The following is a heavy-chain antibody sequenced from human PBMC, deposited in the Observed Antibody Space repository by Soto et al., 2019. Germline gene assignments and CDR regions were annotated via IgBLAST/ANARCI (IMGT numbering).Heavy chain of an antibody. CDR2: IGAYNGDT. D-gene: IGHD3-22*01. CDR1: GYTFASYG. CDR3: ARDHYYDGTGYYEDFFDS. Sequence: QVQLVQSGTEVKKPGASVRISCKASGYTFASYGISWVRQAPGQGLEWMGWIGAYNGDTNYVQKFRGRVTMTTDTSTTTAYMDLRSLTSDDTAVYYCARDHYYDGTGYYEDFFDSWGQGTLVTVSS. J-gene: IGHJ4*02. V-gene: IGHV1-18*01.